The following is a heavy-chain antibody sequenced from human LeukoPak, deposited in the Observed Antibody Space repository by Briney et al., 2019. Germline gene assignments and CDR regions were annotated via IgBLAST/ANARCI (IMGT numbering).Heavy chain of an antibody. V-gene: IGHV1-46*01. CDR2: INPSGGST. CDR1: GYTFTSYY. J-gene: IGHJ4*02. D-gene: IGHD6-19*01. Sequence: ASVTVSCTASGYTFTSYYMHRVRQAPGQGLEWMGIINPSGGSTSYAQKFQGRVTMTRDTSTSTVYMELSSLRSEDTAVYYCARDQGLSGWYGETTDYWGQGTLVTVSS. CDR3: ARDQGLSGWYGETTDY.